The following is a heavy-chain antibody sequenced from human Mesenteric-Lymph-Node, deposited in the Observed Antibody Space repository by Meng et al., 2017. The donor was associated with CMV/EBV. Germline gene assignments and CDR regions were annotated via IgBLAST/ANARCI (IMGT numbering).Heavy chain of an antibody. V-gene: IGHV3-49*04. CDR3: SRRELLVARSYYYSMDV. CDR2: IRSKGYGGTT. J-gene: IGHJ6*02. D-gene: IGHD1-26*01. Sequence: GGSLRLSCTASGFNVGEYTMTWVRQAPGKGLEWVGFIRSKGYGGTTEYAASVKGRFTISRDDSKNIAYLQMNSLKTEDTAVYYCSRRELLVARSYYYSMDVWGQGTTVTVSS. CDR1: GFNVGEYT.